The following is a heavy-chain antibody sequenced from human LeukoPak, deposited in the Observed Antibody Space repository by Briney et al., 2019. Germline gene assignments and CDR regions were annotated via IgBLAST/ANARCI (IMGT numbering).Heavy chain of an antibody. V-gene: IGHV4-59*01. J-gene: IGHJ4*02. CDR2: VYYSGST. CDR1: GVSISIYF. D-gene: IGHD5-12*01. Sequence: SETLSLTCSVSGVSISIYFWNWIRQAPGKGLEWIGYVYYSGSTNYNPSLKSRVTISVDTSKNHFSLMLTSVTAADTAVYYCARAPYSGPYYFDYWGQGTLVTVSS. CDR3: ARAPYSGPYYFDY.